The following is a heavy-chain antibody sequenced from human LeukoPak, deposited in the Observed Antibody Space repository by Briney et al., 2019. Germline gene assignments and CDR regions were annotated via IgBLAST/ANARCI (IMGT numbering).Heavy chain of an antibody. J-gene: IGHJ5*02. V-gene: IGHV3-21*01. Sequence: PGGSLRLSCAASGFTFSSYSMNWVRQAPGKGLEWVSSISSSSSYIYYADSVKGRFTISRDNAKNSLYLQMNSLRDEDTAVYYCARDKGYSSSWMPKYGWFDPWGQETLVTVSS. CDR3: ARDKGYSSSWMPKYGWFDP. D-gene: IGHD6-13*01. CDR1: GFTFSSYS. CDR2: ISSSSSYI.